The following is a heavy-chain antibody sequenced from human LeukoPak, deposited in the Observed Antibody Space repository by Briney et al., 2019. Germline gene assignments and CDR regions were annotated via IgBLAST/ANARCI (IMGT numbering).Heavy chain of an antibody. Sequence: ASVKVSCKASGYTFTSYYIHWVRQAPGQGLEWMGIINPSGGSTSYAQKFQGRVTMTRDTSTSTVYMELSSLRSEDTAVYYCARGADYYDSSGHYYLSDWFDPWGQGTLVTVSS. V-gene: IGHV1-46*01. CDR3: ARGADYYDSSGHYYLSDWFDP. J-gene: IGHJ5*02. D-gene: IGHD3-22*01. CDR2: INPSGGST. CDR1: GYTFTSYY.